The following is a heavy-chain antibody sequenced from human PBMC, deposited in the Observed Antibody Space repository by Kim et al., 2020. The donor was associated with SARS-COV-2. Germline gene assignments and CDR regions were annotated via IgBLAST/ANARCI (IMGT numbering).Heavy chain of an antibody. V-gene: IGHV3-21*06. CDR2: LSGSNSYI. J-gene: IGHJ1*01. Sequence: GGSLRLSCVGSGFTISAYSMNWVRQAPGKGLEWVASLSGSNSYIYYADSVKGRFTISRDNAKNSLYLQMNSMRAEDTAVYFCAGDVGVEDYSTGVPYWFNFWGQGALVTVSS. CDR3: AGDVGVEDYSTGVPYWFNF. D-gene: IGHD2-8*01. CDR1: GFTISAYS.